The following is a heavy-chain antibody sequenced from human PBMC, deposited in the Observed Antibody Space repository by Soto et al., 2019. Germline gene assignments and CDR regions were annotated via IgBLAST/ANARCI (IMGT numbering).Heavy chain of an antibody. Sequence: QVQLQQWGGGLLKPSETLSLTCGVYGGSFSGYFWTWIRQPPGKGLEWIGEINHSETANYNPSLKSLVTMSVDTSKNQFSLKLNSVTAADTAVYYCAREYCGSSSCYGWFDPWGQGTLVTVSS. CDR1: GGSFSGYF. CDR3: AREYCGSSSCYGWFDP. CDR2: INHSETA. V-gene: IGHV4-34*01. J-gene: IGHJ5*02. D-gene: IGHD2-2*01.